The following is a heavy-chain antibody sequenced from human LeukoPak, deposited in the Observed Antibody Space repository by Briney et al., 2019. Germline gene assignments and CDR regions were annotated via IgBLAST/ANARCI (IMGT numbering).Heavy chain of an antibody. Sequence: GGSLRLSCAASGFTFSSYAMHWVRQAPGKGLEWVAVTSNDGINKYYSDSVKGRLTMSRDNSKNTLYLQMNSLRAEDTAVYYCAKYWPAKDIVVVPAATPFDYWGQGTLVTVSS. CDR1: GFTFSSYA. CDR2: TSNDGINK. D-gene: IGHD2-2*01. J-gene: IGHJ4*02. V-gene: IGHV3-30*04. CDR3: AKYWPAKDIVVVPAATPFDY.